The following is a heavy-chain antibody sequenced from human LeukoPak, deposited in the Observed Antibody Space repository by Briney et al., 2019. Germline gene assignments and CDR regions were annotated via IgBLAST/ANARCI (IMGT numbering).Heavy chain of an antibody. V-gene: IGHV4-59*08. Sequence: SETLSLTCTVSGDSVSDNYWSRIRQPPGKGPEWIGYFYYSGSTNHNPSLKSRVTISVDTSKNQFSLKLRSVTAADTAVYYCARGRGWFDPWGQGTLVTVSS. CDR1: GDSVSDNY. CDR2: FYYSGST. D-gene: IGHD3-10*01. CDR3: ARGRGWFDP. J-gene: IGHJ5*02.